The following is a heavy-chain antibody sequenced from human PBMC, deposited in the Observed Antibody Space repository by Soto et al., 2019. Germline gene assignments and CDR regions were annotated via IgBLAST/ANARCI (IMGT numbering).Heavy chain of an antibody. CDR1: GFTFSSYS. V-gene: IGHV3-48*02. Sequence: ESGGGLVQPGGSLRLSCAASGFTFSSYSMNWVRQAPGKGLEWVSYISSSSSTIYYADSVKGRFTISRDNAKNSLYLQMNSLRDEDTAVYYCGGDSSGYYYPDVFDIWGQGTMVTVSS. J-gene: IGHJ3*02. CDR3: GGDSSGYYYPDVFDI. D-gene: IGHD3-22*01. CDR2: ISSSSSTI.